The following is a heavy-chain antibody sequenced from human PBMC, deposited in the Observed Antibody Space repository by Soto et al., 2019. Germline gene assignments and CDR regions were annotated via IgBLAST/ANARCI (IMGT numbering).Heavy chain of an antibody. D-gene: IGHD3-10*01. CDR3: ARVWGGAFDI. CDR1: GGSICSYY. J-gene: IGHJ3*02. CDR2: IYYSGST. Sequence: PSETLSLTCTVSGGSICSYYWSWIRQPPGKGLEWIGYIYYSGSTNYNPSLKSRVTISVDTSKNQFSLKLSSVTAADTAVYYCARVWGGAFDIWGQGTMVTVSS. V-gene: IGHV4-59*01.